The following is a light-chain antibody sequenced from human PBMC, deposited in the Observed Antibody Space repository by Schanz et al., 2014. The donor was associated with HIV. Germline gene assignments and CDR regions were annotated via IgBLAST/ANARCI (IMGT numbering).Light chain of an antibody. CDR1: QSLSSNI. Sequence: EIVLTQSPGTLSLSPGERATLSCWASQSLSSNILAWYQHKPGQAPRLVIYATSTRAAGIPDRFSGSGSGTDFTLTISRLEPEDFAVYYCQQYGSSPPTFGQGTKLEIK. V-gene: IGKV3-20*01. CDR2: ATS. J-gene: IGKJ2*01. CDR3: QQYGSSPPT.